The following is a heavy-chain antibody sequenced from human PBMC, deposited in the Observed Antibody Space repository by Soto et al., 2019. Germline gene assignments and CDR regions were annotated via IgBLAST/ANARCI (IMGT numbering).Heavy chain of an antibody. Sequence: AVFLVCRYGLHWIRQAPAKVLEWVAVICYDGSNKYDADSVKGRFTISRDNSKNPLYQQMNSLRAEDTAVDYCARDRIFFSCPFD. D-gene: IGHD3-9*01. CDR3: ARDRIFFSCPFD. CDR2: ICYDGSNK. J-gene: IGHJ5*01. V-gene: IGHV3-33*01. CDR1: VFLVCRYG.